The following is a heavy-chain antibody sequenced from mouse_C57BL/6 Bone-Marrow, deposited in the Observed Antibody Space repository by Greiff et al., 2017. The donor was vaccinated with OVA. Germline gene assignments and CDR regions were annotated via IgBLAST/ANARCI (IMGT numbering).Heavy chain of an antibody. D-gene: IGHD2-5*01. CDR3: ARRGYYSNSWYFDV. J-gene: IGHJ1*03. V-gene: IGHV1-80*01. CDR2: IYPGDGDT. CDR1: GYAFSSYW. Sequence: QVQLQQSGAELVKPGASVKISCKASGYAFSSYWMNWVKQRPGKGLEWIGQIYPGDGDTNYNGKFKGKATLTADKSSSTAYMQLSSLTSEDSAVYFCARRGYYSNSWYFDVWGTGTTVTVSS.